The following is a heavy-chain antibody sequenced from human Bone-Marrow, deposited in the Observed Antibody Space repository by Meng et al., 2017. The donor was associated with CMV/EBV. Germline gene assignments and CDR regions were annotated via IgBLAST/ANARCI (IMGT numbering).Heavy chain of an antibody. CDR2: ISSSGSTI. J-gene: IGHJ4*02. CDR1: GFTFSSYE. Sequence: GESLKISCAASGFTFSSYEMNWVRQAPGKGLEWVSYISSSGSTIYYADSVKGRFTISRDNAKNSLYLQMNSLRAEDTAVYYCARRARDIVATGFDYWGQGTLVTVSS. V-gene: IGHV3-48*03. D-gene: IGHD5-12*01. CDR3: ARRARDIVATGFDY.